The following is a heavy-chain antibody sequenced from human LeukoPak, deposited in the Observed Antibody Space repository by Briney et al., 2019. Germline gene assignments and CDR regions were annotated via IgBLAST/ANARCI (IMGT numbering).Heavy chain of an antibody. Sequence: GGSLRLSCAASGFTFSSYSMNWVRQAPGKGLEWVSSISSSSSYIYYADSVKGRFTISRDNAKNSLYLQMNSLRAEDTAVYYCVRDPHWGHYYYGMDVWGQGTTVTVSS. CDR1: GFTFSSYS. J-gene: IGHJ6*02. V-gene: IGHV3-21*01. CDR3: VRDPHWGHYYYGMDV. D-gene: IGHD7-27*01. CDR2: ISSSSSYI.